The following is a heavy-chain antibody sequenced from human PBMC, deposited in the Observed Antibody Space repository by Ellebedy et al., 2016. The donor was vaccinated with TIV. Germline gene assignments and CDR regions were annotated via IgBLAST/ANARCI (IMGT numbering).Heavy chain of an antibody. CDR2: ISGSGGST. V-gene: IGHV3-23*01. CDR3: ARDGVGFGELPIYGMDV. D-gene: IGHD3-10*01. Sequence: GESLKISCAASGFTFSSYAMSWVRQAPGKGLEWVSAISGSGGSTYYADSVKGRFTISRDNSKNTLYLQMNSLRAEDTAVYYCARDGVGFGELPIYGMDVWGQGTTVTVSS. J-gene: IGHJ6*02. CDR1: GFTFSSYA.